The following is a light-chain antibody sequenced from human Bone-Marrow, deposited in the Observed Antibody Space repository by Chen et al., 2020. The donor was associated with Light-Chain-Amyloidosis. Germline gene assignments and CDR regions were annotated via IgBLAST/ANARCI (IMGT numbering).Light chain of an antibody. V-gene: IGKV1-5*03. CDR2: KAS. Sequence: DIQMTQSPSTLSVSVGDRVTITCRASQNIRDWLAWYQQKPGKAPKLLIFKASSLQTGVPSRFSGSGSGTEFTLTISSLQPDDFATYYCQQYNSYSTFGQGTKLEI. CDR1: QNIRDW. CDR3: QQYNSYST. J-gene: IGKJ2*01.